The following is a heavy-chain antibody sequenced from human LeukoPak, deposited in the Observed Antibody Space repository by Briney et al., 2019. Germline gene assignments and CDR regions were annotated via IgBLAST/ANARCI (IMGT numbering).Heavy chain of an antibody. Sequence: SGPTLVNPTQTLTLTCTFSGFSLSTSGVGVGWIRQPPGRALEWLALIYWNDDKRYSPSLKSRLTITKDTSKNQVVLTMTNMDPVDTATYYCAHRRDFLGGRGYFDYWGQGTLVTVSS. J-gene: IGHJ4*02. CDR1: GFSLSTSGVG. V-gene: IGHV2-5*01. CDR2: IYWNDDK. D-gene: IGHD3-16*01. CDR3: AHRRDFLGGRGYFDY.